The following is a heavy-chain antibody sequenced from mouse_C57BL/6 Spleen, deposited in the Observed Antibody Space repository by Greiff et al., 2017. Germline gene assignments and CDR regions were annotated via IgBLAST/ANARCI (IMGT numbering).Heavy chain of an antibody. CDR3: ASSYYYGGFAY. V-gene: IGHV3-1*01. Sequence: EVHLVESGPGMVKPSQSLSLTCTVTGYSITSGYDWHWIRHFPGNKLEWMGYISYSGSTNYNPSLKSRISITHDTSKNHFFLKLNSVTTEDTATYYCASSYYYGGFAYWGQGTLVTVSA. J-gene: IGHJ3*01. D-gene: IGHD1-1*01. CDR1: GYSITSGYD. CDR2: ISYSGST.